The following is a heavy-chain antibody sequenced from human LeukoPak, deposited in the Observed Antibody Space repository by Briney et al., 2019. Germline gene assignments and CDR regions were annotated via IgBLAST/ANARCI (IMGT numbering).Heavy chain of an antibody. J-gene: IGHJ4*02. V-gene: IGHV3-23*01. CDR2: ISAGGDNA. D-gene: IGHD1-26*01. Sequence: QPGGSLRLSCAASGFTFSSYAMNWIRQAPGRGLEWVSGISAGGDNAHYADSVKGRFTISRDNSKNTLFLQMNSLRAEGTAVYYCAKDTRAGGWGQGTLVTVSS. CDR1: GFTFSSYA. CDR3: AKDTRAGG.